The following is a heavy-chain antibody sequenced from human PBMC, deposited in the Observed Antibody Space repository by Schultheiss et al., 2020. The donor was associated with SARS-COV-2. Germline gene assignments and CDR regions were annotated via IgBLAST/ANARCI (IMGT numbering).Heavy chain of an antibody. CDR2: ISSNGDST. CDR1: GFTFSIYA. D-gene: IGHD2-8*01. J-gene: IGHJ6*03. V-gene: IGHV3-64D*09. Sequence: GGSLRLSCSASGFTFSIYAMHWVRQAPGKGLEYVSGISSNGDSTYYSDSLKGRFTISRDNSKNTLYLQMSSLRAEDTAMYYCARDAHLIYYMDVWGKGTTVTVSS. CDR3: ARDAHLIYYMDV.